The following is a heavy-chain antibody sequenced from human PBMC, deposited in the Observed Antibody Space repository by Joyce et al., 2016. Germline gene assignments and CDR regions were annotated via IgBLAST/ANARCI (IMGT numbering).Heavy chain of an antibody. CDR2: LSSSSSYI. CDR3: ARSSYTNGIFDY. D-gene: IGHD2-8*01. Sequence: EVQLVESGGVLFKPGGSLRFSCAASGFTFSSYSMSWVRQAQEKVLGWVSSLSSSSSYINYTDSVKGRFTISRDNAKNSLSLQMNSLRVEDTAVYYWARSSYTNGIFDYWGQGTLVTVSS. J-gene: IGHJ4*02. CDR1: GFTFSSYS. V-gene: IGHV3-21*01.